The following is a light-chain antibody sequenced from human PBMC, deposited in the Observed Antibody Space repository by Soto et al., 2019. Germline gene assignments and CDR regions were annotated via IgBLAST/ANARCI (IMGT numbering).Light chain of an antibody. V-gene: IGKV3-11*01. Sequence: IVLTQSPATLSLSPGERAAPSCRASQSVSTSLAWYQHKPGQAPRLFIYDASKRAPGIPARFSGSGSGTDFTLTISSLEPEDFAVYYCQVRDVWPSFGQGTKVEIK. CDR3: QVRDVWPS. CDR2: DAS. J-gene: IGKJ1*01. CDR1: QSVSTS.